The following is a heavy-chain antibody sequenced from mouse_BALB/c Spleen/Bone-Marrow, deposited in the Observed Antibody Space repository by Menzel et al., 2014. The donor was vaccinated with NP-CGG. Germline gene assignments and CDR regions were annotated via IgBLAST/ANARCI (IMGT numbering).Heavy chain of an antibody. CDR3: ARGGYVNYYFDY. CDR1: GYTFTSSW. D-gene: IGHD2-1*01. J-gene: IGHJ2*01. V-gene: IGHV1S130*01. CDR2: IHPNSGNT. Sequence: QVQLQQSGSVLVRPGASVKLSCKASGYTFTSSWMHWAKQRPGQGLEWIGEIHPNSGNTNYNEKFKGKATLTVDTSSSTAYVDLSSLTSEDSAVYYCARGGYVNYYFDYRGQGTTLTVPS.